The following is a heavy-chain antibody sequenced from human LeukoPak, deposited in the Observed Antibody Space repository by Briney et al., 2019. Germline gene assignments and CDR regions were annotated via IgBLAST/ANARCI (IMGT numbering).Heavy chain of an antibody. D-gene: IGHD3-22*01. V-gene: IGHV1-18*01. CDR3: ARPPHPFYDSSGYLPLNYFDY. CDR2: ISAYNGNT. Sequence: ASVKVSCKASGYTFTSYGISWVRQAPGQGLEWMGWISAYNGNTNYAQKLQGRVTMTTDTSTSTVYMELSSLRSEDTAVYYCARPPHPFYDSSGYLPLNYFDYWGQGTLVTVSS. J-gene: IGHJ4*02. CDR1: GYTFTSYG.